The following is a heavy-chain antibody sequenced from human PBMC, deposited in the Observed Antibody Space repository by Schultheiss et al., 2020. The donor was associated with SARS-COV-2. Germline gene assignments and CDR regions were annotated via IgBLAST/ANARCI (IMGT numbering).Heavy chain of an antibody. D-gene: IGHD6-25*01. CDR2: INPNSGGT. Sequence: ASVKVSCKASGYTFTSYGISWVRQAPGQGLEWMGWINPNSGGTNYAQKFQGRVTMTTDTSTSTAYMELRSLRSDDTAVYYCASPALDYWGQGTLVTVSS. CDR1: GYTFTSYG. J-gene: IGHJ4*02. CDR3: ASPALDY. V-gene: IGHV1-18*01.